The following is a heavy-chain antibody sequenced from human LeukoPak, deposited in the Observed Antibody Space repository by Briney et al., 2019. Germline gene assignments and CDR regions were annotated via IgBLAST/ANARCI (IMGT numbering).Heavy chain of an antibody. V-gene: IGHV2-70*17. J-gene: IGHJ4*02. CDR3: ARSDYGSGSYTFDY. D-gene: IGHD3-10*01. Sequence: SGPALVKPTQTRTLTCTFYGFSLSPSEMCVSLIRQPPGKALEWPARIDWDGGKFYSTSLRTRLTISKDTSKNPVVLTMTNMVPVDTATYYCARSDYGSGSYTFDYWGQGTLVTVSS. CDR2: IDWDGGK. CDR1: GFSLSPSEMC.